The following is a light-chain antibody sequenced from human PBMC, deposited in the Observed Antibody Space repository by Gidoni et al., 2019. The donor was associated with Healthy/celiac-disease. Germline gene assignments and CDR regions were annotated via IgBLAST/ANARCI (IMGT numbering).Light chain of an antibody. CDR1: QRVSSSY. Sequence: EIVLTQSPGTLSLSPGERATLSCRASQRVSSSYLAWYQQKPGQAPRVLIYGASSRATGIPDRFSGSGSGTDFTLTISRLEPEDFAVYYCQQYGSSPQTFGQGTKVEIK. CDR3: QQYGSSPQT. J-gene: IGKJ1*01. CDR2: GAS. V-gene: IGKV3-20*01.